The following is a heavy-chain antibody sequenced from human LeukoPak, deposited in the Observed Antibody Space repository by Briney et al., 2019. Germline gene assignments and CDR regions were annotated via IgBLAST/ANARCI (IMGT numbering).Heavy chain of an antibody. CDR1: GGSISNYY. Sequence: SETLSLTCTVSGGSISNYYWNWIRQPAGMGLEWIGRIYTSGTTNYNPSLKSRVSMSVDTSKNQFSLKLSSVTAADTAVYYCARDLFDFWSGLNRGPHMDVWGKGTTVTVSS. J-gene: IGHJ6*03. CDR2: IYTSGTT. D-gene: IGHD3-3*01. CDR3: ARDLFDFWSGLNRGPHMDV. V-gene: IGHV4-4*07.